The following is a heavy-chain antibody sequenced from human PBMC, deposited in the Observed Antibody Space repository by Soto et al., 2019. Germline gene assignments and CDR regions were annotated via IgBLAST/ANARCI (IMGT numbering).Heavy chain of an antibody. V-gene: IGHV4-59*01. D-gene: IGHD6-13*01. J-gene: IGHJ5*02. CDR2: IYYSGST. CDR1: GGSISSYY. Sequence: TSETLSLTCTVSGGSISSYYWSWIRQPPGKGLEWIGYIYYSGSTNYNPSLKSRVTISVDTSKNQFSLKLSSVTAADTAVYYCARRLATAGTWWFDPWGQGTLVTVS. CDR3: ARRLATAGTWWFDP.